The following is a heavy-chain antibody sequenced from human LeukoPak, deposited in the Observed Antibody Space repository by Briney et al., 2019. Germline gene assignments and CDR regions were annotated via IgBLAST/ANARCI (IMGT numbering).Heavy chain of an antibody. J-gene: IGHJ1*01. D-gene: IGHD6-6*01. CDR1: GGTFSSYA. Sequence: SVKVSCKASGGTFSSYAISWVRQAPGQGLEWMGGIIPIFGTANYAQKFQGRVTITTDGSTSTAYMELSSLRSEDTAVYYCASIAARPVEYFQHWGQGTLVTVSS. V-gene: IGHV1-69*05. CDR2: IIPIFGTA. CDR3: ASIAARPVEYFQH.